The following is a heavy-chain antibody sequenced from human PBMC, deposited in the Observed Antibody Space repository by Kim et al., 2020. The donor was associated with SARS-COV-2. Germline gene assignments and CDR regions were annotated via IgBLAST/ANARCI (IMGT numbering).Heavy chain of an antibody. CDR1: GYTFTSFA. CDR3: ASGGQYGSSWYGGWFDY. V-gene: IGHV7-4-1*02. CDR2: INTNTGNP. Sequence: ASVKVSCKASGYTFTSFAVNWVRQAPGQGLEWMGWINTNTGNPTYAQGFTGRFVFSLDTSVSTAYLQISSLKAEDTAVYYCASGGQYGSSWYGGWFDYWGQGTLVTVSS. J-gene: IGHJ4*02. D-gene: IGHD6-13*01.